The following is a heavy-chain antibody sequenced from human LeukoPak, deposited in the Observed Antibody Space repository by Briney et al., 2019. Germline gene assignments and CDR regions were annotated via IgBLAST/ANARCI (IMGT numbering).Heavy chain of an antibody. V-gene: IGHV1-69*05. J-gene: IGHJ4*02. D-gene: IGHD6-13*01. CDR3: ARSRAVLSASGIADLHYFDY. Sequence: ASVKVSCKASGGTFSSYAISWVRQAPGQGLEWMGGIIPIFGTANYAQKFQGRVTITTDESTSTAYMELSSLRSEDTAVYYCARSRAVLSASGIADLHYFDYWGQGTLVTVSS. CDR2: IIPIFGTA. CDR1: GGTFSSYA.